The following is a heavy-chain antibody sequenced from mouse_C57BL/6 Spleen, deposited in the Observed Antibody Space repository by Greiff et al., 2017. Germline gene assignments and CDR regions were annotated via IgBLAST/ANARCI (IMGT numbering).Heavy chain of an antibody. D-gene: IGHD1-1*01. V-gene: IGHV1-55*01. Sequence: QVQLQQPGAELVKPGASVKMSCKASGYTFTSSWITWVKQRPGQGLEWIGDIYPGSGSTNYNEKLKSKATLTVDTASSTAYMQLSSLTSEDAAVYYCARTVVAEDYWGQGTTLTVSS. J-gene: IGHJ2*01. CDR2: IYPGSGST. CDR3: ARTVVAEDY. CDR1: GYTFTSSW.